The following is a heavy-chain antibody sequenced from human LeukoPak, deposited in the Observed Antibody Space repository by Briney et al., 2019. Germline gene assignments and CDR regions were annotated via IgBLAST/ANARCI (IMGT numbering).Heavy chain of an antibody. Sequence: SVKVSCKASGFTFTSSAVQWVRQARGQRLEWIGWIVVGSGNANYAQKFQGRVTMTRDTSTSTVYMELSSLRSEDTAVYYCATLTYYYDSSGYYFDYWGQGTLVTVSS. CDR2: IVVGSGNA. V-gene: IGHV1-58*01. CDR3: ATLTYYYDSSGYYFDY. D-gene: IGHD3-22*01. J-gene: IGHJ4*02. CDR1: GFTFTSSA.